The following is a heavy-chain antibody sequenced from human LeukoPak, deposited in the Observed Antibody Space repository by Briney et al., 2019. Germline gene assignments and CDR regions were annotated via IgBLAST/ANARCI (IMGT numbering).Heavy chain of an antibody. CDR3: ARAYDFWSGYYFDY. D-gene: IGHD3-3*01. V-gene: IGHV4-34*01. CDR1: GGSFSGYY. CDR2: INHSGST. J-gene: IGHJ4*02. Sequence: SETLSLTCAVYGGSFSGYYWSWIRQPPGKGLEWIGEINHSGSTNYNPSLKSRVTISVDTSKNQFSLKLSSVTAADTAVYYCARAYDFWSGYYFDYWGQGTLVAVSS.